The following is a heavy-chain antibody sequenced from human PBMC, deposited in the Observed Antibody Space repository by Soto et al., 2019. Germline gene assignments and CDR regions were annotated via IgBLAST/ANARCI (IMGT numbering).Heavy chain of an antibody. V-gene: IGHV2-5*02. CDR2: IYWDDGK. CDR3: AHLTTGGFYFDY. CDR1: GFSLRTSGVG. Sequence: QITLKESGPTLVKPTQTLTPTCTFSGFSLRTSGVGVGWIRQPPGKALEWLALIYWDDGKRYSPSLKSRLTITKDTSKNQVVLRMTNMDPVDTATYYCAHLTTGGFYFDYWGQGTLVTVSS. D-gene: IGHD4-17*01. J-gene: IGHJ4*02.